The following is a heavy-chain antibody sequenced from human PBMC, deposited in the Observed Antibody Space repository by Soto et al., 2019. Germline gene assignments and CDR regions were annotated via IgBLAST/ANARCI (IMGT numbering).Heavy chain of an antibody. J-gene: IGHJ6*02. D-gene: IGHD2-2*02. CDR1: GFTFSDYY. V-gene: IGHV3-11*01. CDR3: ARGGYCSSSCCYNNYYYGMDV. CDR2: ISSSGSTI. Sequence: GGSLRLSCAASGFTFSDYYMSWIRQAPGKGLEWVSYISSSGSTIYYADSVKGRFTISRDNAKNSLYLQMNSLRAEDTAVYYCARGGYCSSSCCYNNYYYGMDVWGQGTPVTVSS.